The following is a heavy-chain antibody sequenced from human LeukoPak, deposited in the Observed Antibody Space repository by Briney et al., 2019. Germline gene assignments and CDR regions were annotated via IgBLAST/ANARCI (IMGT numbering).Heavy chain of an antibody. D-gene: IGHD2-2*01. J-gene: IGHJ4*02. CDR3: ARDLRSVPRGMQNDFDY. CDR1: GFTFSSYA. Sequence: GRSLRLSCAASGFTFSSYAMHWVRQVPGKGLAWVANIKEDGSEKYYGDSVRGRFTVSRDNAKNLLYLQMNSLRAEDTAVYYCARDLRSVPRGMQNDFDYWGQGTLVTVSS. V-gene: IGHV3-7*01. CDR2: IKEDGSEK.